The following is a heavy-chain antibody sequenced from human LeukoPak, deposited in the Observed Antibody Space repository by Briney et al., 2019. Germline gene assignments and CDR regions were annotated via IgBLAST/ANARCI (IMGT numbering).Heavy chain of an antibody. Sequence: GGSLRLSCAASGFTFSSYSMNWVRQAPGKGLEWVSYISSSSSTIYYADSVKGRFTISRDNAKNSLYLQMNSLRAEDTAVYYCARKYSSSWLPNFDYWGQGILVTVSS. J-gene: IGHJ4*02. CDR1: GFTFSSYS. CDR2: ISSSSSTI. D-gene: IGHD6-13*01. CDR3: ARKYSSSWLPNFDY. V-gene: IGHV3-48*04.